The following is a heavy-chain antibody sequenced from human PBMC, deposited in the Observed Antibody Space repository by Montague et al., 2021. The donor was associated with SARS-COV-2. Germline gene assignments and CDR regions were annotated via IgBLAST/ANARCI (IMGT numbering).Heavy chain of an antibody. CDR3: ARRGRKLLPVATTIGGFDI. CDR2: ISGNGST. D-gene: IGHD5-12*01. V-gene: IGHV4-39*02. CDR1: GGSINSSYYY. Sequence: SETLSLTCTVSGGSINSSYYYWVWLRAPPGKELKGRVNISGNGSTYSTPYLQSTITISVATSKNHFSLKLSSVTATDTAVYYCARRGRKLLPVATTIGGFDIWGQGTMVTVSS. J-gene: IGHJ3*02.